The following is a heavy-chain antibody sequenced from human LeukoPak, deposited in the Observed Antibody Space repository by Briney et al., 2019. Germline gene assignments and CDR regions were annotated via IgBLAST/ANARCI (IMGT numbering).Heavy chain of an antibody. CDR3: ARLGHYYGSGSYYSPPLFYRRYFDY. J-gene: IGHJ4*02. CDR1: GGSFSGYY. V-gene: IGHV4-34*01. Sequence: SETLSLTCAVYGGSFSGYYWSWIRQPPGKGLEWIGEINHSGSTNYNPSLKSRVTKSVDTSKNQFSLKLSSVTAADTAVYYCARLGHYYGSGSYYSPPLFYRRYFDYWGQGTLVTVSS. CDR2: INHSGST. D-gene: IGHD3-10*01.